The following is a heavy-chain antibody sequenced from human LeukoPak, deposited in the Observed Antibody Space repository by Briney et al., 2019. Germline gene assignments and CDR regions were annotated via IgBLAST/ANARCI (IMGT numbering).Heavy chain of an antibody. Sequence: GESLQISCKGSGYSFTSYWIGWVRQMPGKGLEWMGIIDPGDSDTRYSPSFQGQVTISADKSISTAYLQWSSLKASDTAMYYCARHRRYCSSTSCYLNWFDPWGQGTLVTVSS. D-gene: IGHD2-2*01. V-gene: IGHV5-51*01. J-gene: IGHJ5*02. CDR2: IDPGDSDT. CDR3: ARHRRYCSSTSCYLNWFDP. CDR1: GYSFTSYW.